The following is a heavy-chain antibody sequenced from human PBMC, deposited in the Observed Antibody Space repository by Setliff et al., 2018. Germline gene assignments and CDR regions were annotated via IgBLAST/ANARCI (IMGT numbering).Heavy chain of an antibody. J-gene: IGHJ4*02. CDR3: ASQEPLYSSGWYYFDY. CDR1: GFTFSDAW. D-gene: IGHD6-19*01. V-gene: IGHV4-34*01. Sequence: LRLSCAASGFTFSDAWMHWFRQAPGQGLEWIGEINHSGSTNYNPSLKSRVTISVDTSKNQFSLKLSSVTAADTAVYYCASQEPLYSSGWYYFDYWGQGTLVTVSS. CDR2: INHSGST.